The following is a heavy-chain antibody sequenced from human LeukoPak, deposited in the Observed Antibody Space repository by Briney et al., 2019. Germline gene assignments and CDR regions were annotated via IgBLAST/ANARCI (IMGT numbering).Heavy chain of an antibody. D-gene: IGHD3-3*01. CDR3: ARPGTNFGINWFDP. CDR1: GYTFTSYD. J-gene: IGHJ5*02. V-gene: IGHV1-8*01. Sequence: ASVKVSCKASGYTFTSYDINWVRQATGQGLEWMGWMNPKSGNTGYAQKFQGRVTMTRNTSISTAYMELSSLRSEDTAVYYCARPGTNFGINWFDPWGQGTLVTVSS. CDR2: MNPKSGNT.